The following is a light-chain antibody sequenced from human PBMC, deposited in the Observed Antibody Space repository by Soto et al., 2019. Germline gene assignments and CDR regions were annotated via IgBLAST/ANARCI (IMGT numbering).Light chain of an antibody. V-gene: IGLV2-14*01. CDR3: CSYTTTTSYV. CDR1: RSDVGTYKY. J-gene: IGLJ1*01. Sequence: QSALTQPASVSGSPGQSITISCTGTRSDVGTYKYVSWYQQYPGKAPKLMIFDVNNRPAGISDRFSGSKSGNTASLTISGLQVEDEADYYCCSYTTTTSYVFGTGTKLTVL. CDR2: DVN.